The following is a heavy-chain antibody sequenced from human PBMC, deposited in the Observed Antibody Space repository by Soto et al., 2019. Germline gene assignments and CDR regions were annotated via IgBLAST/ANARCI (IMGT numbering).Heavy chain of an antibody. CDR1: GFTFSSYG. D-gene: IGHD3-22*01. Sequence: PGGSLRLSCAASGFTFSSYGMHWVRQAPGKGLEWVAVISYDGSNKYYADSVKGRFTISRDNSKNTLFLQMNSLRAEDTAVYYCALNTVVITQYFDYWGQGTLVTVSS. V-gene: IGHV3-30*03. CDR3: ALNTVVITQYFDY. CDR2: ISYDGSNK. J-gene: IGHJ4*02.